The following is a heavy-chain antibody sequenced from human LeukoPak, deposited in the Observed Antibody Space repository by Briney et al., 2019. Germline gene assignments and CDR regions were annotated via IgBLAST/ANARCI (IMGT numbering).Heavy chain of an antibody. Sequence: PAGGSLRLSCAASGFTFDDYAMHWVRQAPGKGLEWVSGISWNSGSIGYADSVKGRFTISRDNAKNSLYLQMNSLRAEDTALYYCAKDTGYSGYDYPDYWGQGTLVTVSS. J-gene: IGHJ4*02. CDR3: AKDTGYSGYDYPDY. D-gene: IGHD5-12*01. V-gene: IGHV3-9*01. CDR1: GFTFDDYA. CDR2: ISWNSGSI.